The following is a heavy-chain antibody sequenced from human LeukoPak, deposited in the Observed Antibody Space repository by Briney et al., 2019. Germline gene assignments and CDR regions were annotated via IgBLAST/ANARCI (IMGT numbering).Heavy chain of an antibody. CDR1: GYSISSGYY. CDR2: FYHSGNT. D-gene: IGHD1-26*01. J-gene: IGHJ4*02. CDR3: VRSSLVGATDFDY. V-gene: IGHV4-38-2*02. Sequence: SETLSLTCTVSGYSISSGYYWGWIRQPPGKGLEWIGSFYHSGNTYYNPSLKSRVTTSVDTSKNQFSLKLSSVTAADTAVYYCVRSSLVGATDFDYWGQGTLVTVSS.